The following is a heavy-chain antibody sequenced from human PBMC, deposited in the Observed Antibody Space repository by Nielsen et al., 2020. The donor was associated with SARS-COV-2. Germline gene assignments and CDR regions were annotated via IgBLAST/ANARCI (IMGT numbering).Heavy chain of an antibody. Sequence: SETLSLTCTVSGGSISSYYWSWIRQPPGKGLEWIGYIYYSGSTNYNPSLKSRVTISVDTSKNQFSLKLSSVTAADTAVYYCARDGLGFWFDPWGQGTLVTVSS. CDR1: GGSISSYY. V-gene: IGHV4-59*12. D-gene: IGHD7-27*01. J-gene: IGHJ5*02. CDR2: IYYSGST. CDR3: ARDGLGFWFDP.